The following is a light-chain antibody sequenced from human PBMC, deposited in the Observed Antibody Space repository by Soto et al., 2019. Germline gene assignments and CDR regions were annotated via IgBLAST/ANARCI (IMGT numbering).Light chain of an antibody. Sequence: IVVTQSPATLAVSPWERATRSCRASQSVRINVAWYQQKPGQAPRLLIYGASTRATGIPARFSGSGSGTEFTLTISSLQSADFAVYYCQQYNNWPRTFGLGTKVDIK. CDR1: QSVRIN. CDR2: GAS. V-gene: IGKV3-15*01. CDR3: QQYNNWPRT. J-gene: IGKJ1*01.